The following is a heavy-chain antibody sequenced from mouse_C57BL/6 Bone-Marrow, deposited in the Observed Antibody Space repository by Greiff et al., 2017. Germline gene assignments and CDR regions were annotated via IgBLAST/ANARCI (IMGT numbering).Heavy chain of an antibody. CDR1: GFTISSYA. J-gene: IGHJ4*01. Sequence: EVKLVESGGGLVKPGGSLKLSCAASGFTISSYAMSWVRQTPEKRLEWVATISDGGSYTYYPDNVKGRFTISRDNAKNNLYLQMSHLKSEDTAMYYCAREGDVPYAMDYWGQGTSVTVSS. CDR2: ISDGGSYT. V-gene: IGHV5-4*01. D-gene: IGHD2-13*01. CDR3: AREGDVPYAMDY.